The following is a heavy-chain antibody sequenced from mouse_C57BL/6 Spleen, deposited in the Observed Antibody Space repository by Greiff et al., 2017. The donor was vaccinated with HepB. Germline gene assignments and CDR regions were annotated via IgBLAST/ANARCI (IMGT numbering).Heavy chain of an antibody. V-gene: IGHV1-26*01. Sequence: VQLQQSGPELVKPGASVKISCKASGYTFTDYYMNWVKQSHGKSLEWIGDINPNNGGTSYNQKFKGKATLTVDKSSSTAYMELRSLTSEDSAVYYCATYYPYYCGQGTTLTVSS. D-gene: IGHD1-1*02. CDR3: ATYYPYY. J-gene: IGHJ2*01. CDR2: INPNNGGT. CDR1: GYTFTDYY.